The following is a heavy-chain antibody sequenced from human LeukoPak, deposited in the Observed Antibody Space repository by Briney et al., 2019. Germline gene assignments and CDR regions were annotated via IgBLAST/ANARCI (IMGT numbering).Heavy chain of an antibody. Sequence: GGSLRLSCAASGFTFNIFAMNWVRQASGRVLEWVSTISGSGISTYYADSVKGRFTISRDNSKNTLYLQINSLRDEDTAVYFCAKDQHGYDKPIDYWGQGTLVTVSS. CDR1: GFTFNIFA. D-gene: IGHD5-12*01. J-gene: IGHJ4*02. CDR3: AKDQHGYDKPIDY. CDR2: ISGSGIST. V-gene: IGHV3-23*01.